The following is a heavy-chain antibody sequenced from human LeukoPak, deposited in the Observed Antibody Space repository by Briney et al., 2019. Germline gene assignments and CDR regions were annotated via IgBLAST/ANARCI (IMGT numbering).Heavy chain of an antibody. CDR3: AREGSDQLSKDFDY. CDR2: IGPRNSAA. CDR1: GFTFTGHY. J-gene: IGHJ4*02. Sequence: GASVKVSCKSSGFTFTGHYIHWVRQAPGQGLEWMGYIGPRNSAASYAEKFQGRVTMTRDTSLSAAYMELSRLTSDDTAVCYCAREGSDQLSKDFDYWGQGTLVTVSS. V-gene: IGHV1-2*02. D-gene: IGHD2-2*01.